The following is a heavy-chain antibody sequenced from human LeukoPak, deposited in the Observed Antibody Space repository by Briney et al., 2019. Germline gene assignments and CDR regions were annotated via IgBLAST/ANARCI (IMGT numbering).Heavy chain of an antibody. D-gene: IGHD4-17*01. Sequence: PSQTLSLTCTVSGGSISRGGYYWSWIRQHPGKGLEWIGYIYYSGSPYYNPSLKSRVTISVDTSKNQFSLKLSSVTAADTAVYYCARVGDYGDYYFDYWGQGTMVTVSS. J-gene: IGHJ4*02. V-gene: IGHV4-31*03. CDR1: GGSISRGGYY. CDR2: IYYSGSP. CDR3: ARVGDYGDYYFDY.